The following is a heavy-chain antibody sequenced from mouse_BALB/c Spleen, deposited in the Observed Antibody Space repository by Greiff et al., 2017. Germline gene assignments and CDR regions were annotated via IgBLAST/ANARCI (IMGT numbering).Heavy chain of an antibody. Sequence: EVMLVESGGGLVQPGGSLKLSCAASGFTFSSYGMSWVRQTPDKRLELVATINSNGGSTYYPDSVKGRFTISRDNSKNTLYLQMSSLKSEDTAMYYCSRSYYYGLDYWGQGTTLTVSS. D-gene: IGHD1-1*01. J-gene: IGHJ2*01. V-gene: IGHV5-6-3*01. CDR1: GFTFSSYG. CDR2: INSNGGST. CDR3: SRSYYYGLDY.